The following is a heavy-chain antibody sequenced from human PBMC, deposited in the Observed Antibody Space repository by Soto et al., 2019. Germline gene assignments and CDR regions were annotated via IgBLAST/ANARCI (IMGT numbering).Heavy chain of an antibody. D-gene: IGHD2-15*01. CDR3: ARGGGRNYCSGGSCYSMSVDY. V-gene: IGHV3-21*01. CDR2: ISSSSSYI. Sequence: RGSLRLSCAASGFTFSSYSMNWVRQAPGKGLEWVSSISSSSSYIYYADSVKGRFTISRDNAKNSLYLQMNSLRAEDTAVYYCARGGGRNYCSGGSCYSMSVDYWGQGTLVTVSS. CDR1: GFTFSSYS. J-gene: IGHJ4*02.